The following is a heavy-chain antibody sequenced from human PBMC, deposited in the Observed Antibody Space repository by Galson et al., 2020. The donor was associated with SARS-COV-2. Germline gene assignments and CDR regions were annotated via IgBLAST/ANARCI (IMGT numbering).Heavy chain of an antibody. J-gene: IGHJ4*02. Sequence: LSLTCAASGFTFSSYWMSWVRQAPGKGLEWVANIKQDGSEKYYVDSVKGRFTISRDNAKNSLYLQMNSLRAEDTAVYYCARDGYSSGHDYWGQGTLVTVSS. CDR3: ARDGYSSGHDY. V-gene: IGHV3-7*01. CDR1: GFTFSSYW. CDR2: IKQDGSEK. D-gene: IGHD6-19*01.